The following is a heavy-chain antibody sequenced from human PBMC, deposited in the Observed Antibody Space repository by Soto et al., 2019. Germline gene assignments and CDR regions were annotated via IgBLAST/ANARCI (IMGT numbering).Heavy chain of an antibody. Sequence: QVQLQESGPGLVKPSETLSLTCTVSGGSISSNYWSWIRQPPGKGLEWIGYIYYSGSTNYNPSLKSRVTISVDTSKNQFSLKLSSVTAADTAVYYCARGGEAHYDFWSGYYPGRNWFDPWGQGTLVTVSS. V-gene: IGHV4-59*01. CDR2: IYYSGST. D-gene: IGHD3-3*01. CDR1: GGSISSNY. J-gene: IGHJ5*02. CDR3: ARGGEAHYDFWSGYYPGRNWFDP.